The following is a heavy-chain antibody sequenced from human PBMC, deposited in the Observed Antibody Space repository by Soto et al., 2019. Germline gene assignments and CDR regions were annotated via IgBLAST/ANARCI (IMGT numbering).Heavy chain of an antibody. CDR2: IYYSGST. V-gene: IGHV4-30-4*01. CDR3: ARGVAWFGESATYGMDV. Sequence: LSLTCTVSGGSISSGDYYWSWIRQPPGKGLEWIGYIYYSGSTYYNPSLKSRVTISVDTSKNQFSLKLSSVTAADTAVYYCARGVAWFGESATYGMDVWGQGTTVTVSS. J-gene: IGHJ6*02. D-gene: IGHD3-10*01. CDR1: GGSISSGDYY.